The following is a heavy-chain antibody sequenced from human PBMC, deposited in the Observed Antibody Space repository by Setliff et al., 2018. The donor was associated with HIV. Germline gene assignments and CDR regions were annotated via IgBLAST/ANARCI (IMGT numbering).Heavy chain of an antibody. D-gene: IGHD3-16*01. V-gene: IGHV1-46*01. Sequence: ASVKVSCKASGYSFTNYYIHWVRQAPGQGLEWMGVINPSSGDTLYAQNFQGRVTVTRDTSTSTVYMELSSLRSEDTAVYYCARDLGGNNPSFDYWGQGTLVTVSS. CDR2: INPSSGDT. CDR3: ARDLGGNNPSFDY. CDR1: GYSFTNYY. J-gene: IGHJ4*02.